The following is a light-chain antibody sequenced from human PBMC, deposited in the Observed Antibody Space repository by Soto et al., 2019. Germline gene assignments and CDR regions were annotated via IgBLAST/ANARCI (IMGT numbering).Light chain of an antibody. CDR3: QQSYSTPQT. Sequence: DIQMTQSPSSLSAFVGDRVTITCRASRSISSYLNWYQQKPGKAPKLRIYAASRLQSGVPSRFSGSGSGTDFTLTISSLQPEDFATYYCQQSYSTPQTFGGGTKVEIK. CDR2: AAS. V-gene: IGKV1-39*01. J-gene: IGKJ4*01. CDR1: RSISSY.